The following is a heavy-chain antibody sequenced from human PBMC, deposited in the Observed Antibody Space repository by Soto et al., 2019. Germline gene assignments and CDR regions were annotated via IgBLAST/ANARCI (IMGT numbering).Heavy chain of an antibody. V-gene: IGHV3-49*03. D-gene: IGHD2-15*01. CDR3: TRDPGLYCSCGSSYELNLGAPDY. CDR1: GFTFGDYA. Sequence: GGSLRLSCTASGFTFGDYAMSWFRQAPGKGLEWVGFIRSKAYGGTTEYAASVKGRFTISRDDSKSIAYLQMNSLKTEDTAVYYCTRDPGLYCSCGSSYELNLGAPDYWDQGTLVTVSS. J-gene: IGHJ4*02. CDR2: IRSKAYGGTT.